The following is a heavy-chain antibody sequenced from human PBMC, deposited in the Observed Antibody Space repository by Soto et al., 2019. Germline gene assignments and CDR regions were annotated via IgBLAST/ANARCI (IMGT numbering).Heavy chain of an antibody. CDR2: INPNSGGT. D-gene: IGHD5-12*01. CDR1: GYTFTGYY. V-gene: IGHV1-2*04. Sequence: ASVKVSCKASGYTFTGYYMHWVRQAPGQGLEWMGWINPNSGGTNYAQKFQGWVTMTRDTSISTAYMELSRLRSDDTAVYYCARDLSWQGARGYDPPYYYYYGMDVWGQGTTVTVSS. J-gene: IGHJ6*02. CDR3: ARDLSWQGARGYDPPYYYYYGMDV.